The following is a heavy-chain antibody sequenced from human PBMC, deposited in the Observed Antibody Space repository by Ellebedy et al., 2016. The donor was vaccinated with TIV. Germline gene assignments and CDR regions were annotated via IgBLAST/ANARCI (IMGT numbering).Heavy chain of an antibody. CDR2: LNSDGTTT. CDR1: GFTFSNYW. V-gene: IGHV3-74*01. Sequence: PGGSLRLSCAASGFTFSNYWMHWVRQAPGKGLVWVPRLNSDGTTTSYADSVKGRFTISRDNAKNTLYLQMNSLRAEDTAVYYCARGLDYYESSHYNWFDPWGQGTLVTVSS. D-gene: IGHD3-22*01. J-gene: IGHJ5*02. CDR3: ARGLDYYESSHYNWFDP.